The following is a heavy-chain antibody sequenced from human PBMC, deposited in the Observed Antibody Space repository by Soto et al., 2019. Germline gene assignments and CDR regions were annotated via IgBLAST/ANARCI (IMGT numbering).Heavy chain of an antibody. CDR3: GGERYSYGTYYFDY. CDR2: ITSSGSTT. V-gene: IGHV3-11*01. Sequence: LRLSCAASGFTFSDYYMSWIRQAPGKGLEWVSSITSSGSTTYYTDSVKGRFTISRDNAKNSLYLQMNSLRAEDTAVYYCGGERYSYGTYYFDYWGQGTLVTVSS. J-gene: IGHJ4*02. D-gene: IGHD5-18*01. CDR1: GFTFSDYY.